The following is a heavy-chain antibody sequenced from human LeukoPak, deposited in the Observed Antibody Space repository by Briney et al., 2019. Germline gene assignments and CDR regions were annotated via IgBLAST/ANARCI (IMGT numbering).Heavy chain of an antibody. Sequence: GGSLRLSCAASGFTFSSYAMHWVRQAPGKGLEWVAVISYDGSNKYYADSVKGRFTISRDNSKNTLYLQMNSLRAEDTAVYYCARAEGESGGAFDIWGQGTMVTVSS. V-gene: IGHV3-30-3*01. CDR2: ISYDGSNK. CDR3: ARAEGESGGAFDI. CDR1: GFTFSSYA. D-gene: IGHD6-25*01. J-gene: IGHJ3*02.